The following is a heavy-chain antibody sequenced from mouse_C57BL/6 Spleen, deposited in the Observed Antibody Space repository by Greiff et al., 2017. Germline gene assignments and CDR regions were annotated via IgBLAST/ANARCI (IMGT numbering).Heavy chain of an antibody. V-gene: IGHV1-18*01. CDR2: INPNNGGN. J-gene: IGHJ1*03. D-gene: IGHD2-3*01. Sequence: VQLQQSGPELVKPGASVKIPCKASGYTFTDYNMGWVKQSHGKSLEWIGDINPNNGGNIYNQTFKGKATLTVDKSSSTAYMALRSLTSDDTAVYYCARSGGYYSYWYFDVWGTGTTVTVSS. CDR3: ARSGGYYSYWYFDV. CDR1: GYTFTDYN.